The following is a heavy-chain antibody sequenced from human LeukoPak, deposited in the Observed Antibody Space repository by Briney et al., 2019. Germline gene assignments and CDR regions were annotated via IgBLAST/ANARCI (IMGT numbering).Heavy chain of an antibody. CDR2: IYYSGST. CDR3: ARKTSQKGAHYMDV. Sequence: SETLSLTCTVSGGSISSYYWSWIRQPPGKGLEWIGYIYYSGSTNYNPSLKSRVTMSVDTSKNQFSLKLSSVTAADTAVYYCARKTSQKGAHYMDVWGKGTTVTISS. J-gene: IGHJ6*03. CDR1: GGSISSYY. D-gene: IGHD3-16*01. V-gene: IGHV4-59*01.